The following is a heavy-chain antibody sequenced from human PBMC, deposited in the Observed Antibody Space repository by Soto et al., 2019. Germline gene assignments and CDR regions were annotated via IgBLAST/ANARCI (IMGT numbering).Heavy chain of an antibody. J-gene: IGHJ3*02. D-gene: IGHD3-16*02. Sequence: ASVKVSCKASGYTFTNYGITWVRQAPGQGLEWMGWISAYSGNTGYTQKIQGRVTMTTNTSTSTAYMELSSLRSEDTAVYYCARGRRGYIWGSYRFPKINAFDIWGQGTMVTVSS. CDR2: ISAYSGNT. CDR1: GYTFTNYG. V-gene: IGHV1-18*01. CDR3: ARGRRGYIWGSYRFPKINAFDI.